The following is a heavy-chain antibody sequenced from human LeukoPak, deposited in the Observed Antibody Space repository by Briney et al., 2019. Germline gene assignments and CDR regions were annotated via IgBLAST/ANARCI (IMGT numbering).Heavy chain of an antibody. J-gene: IGHJ4*02. Sequence: NSSETLSLTCTVSGVSINSFYWSWIRQPAGKGLEWIGRIYSSGSTNYNPSLKGRVTMSVDTSKDQFSLKLSSVTAADTAVYYCARSDSSSAHTAFDYWGQGTLVTVSS. D-gene: IGHD2-2*01. CDR2: IYSSGST. CDR3: ARSDSSSAHTAFDY. V-gene: IGHV4-4*07. CDR1: GVSINSFY.